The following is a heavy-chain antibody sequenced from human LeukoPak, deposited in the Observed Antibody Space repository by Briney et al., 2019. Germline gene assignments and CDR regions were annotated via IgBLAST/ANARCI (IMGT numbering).Heavy chain of an antibody. Sequence: GGSLRLSCAASGFTFSSYAMSWVRQGPGKGLEWVSGISASGGSTYYAGSVKGRFTISRDNSKDMMYLQMNSLRAEDTAVYYCAKANSGTYYRGVLDIWGQGTMVTVSS. V-gene: IGHV3-23*01. CDR3: AKANSGTYYRGVLDI. D-gene: IGHD1-26*01. CDR1: GFTFSSYA. CDR2: ISASGGST. J-gene: IGHJ3*02.